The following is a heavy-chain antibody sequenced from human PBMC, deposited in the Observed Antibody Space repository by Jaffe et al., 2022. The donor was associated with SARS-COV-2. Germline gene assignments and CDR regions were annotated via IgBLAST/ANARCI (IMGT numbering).Heavy chain of an antibody. D-gene: IGHD3-22*01. CDR2: IYYSGST. CDR3: ARHGYYDSSGYYYAPWFDY. J-gene: IGHJ4*02. CDR1: GGSISSSSYY. V-gene: IGHV4-39*01. Sequence: QLQLQESGPGLVKPSETLSLTCTVSGGSISSSSYYWGWIRQPPGKGLEWIGSIYYSGSTYYNPSLKSRVTISVDTSKNQFSLKLSSVTAADTAVYYCARHGYYDSSGYYYAPWFDYWGQGTLVTVSS.